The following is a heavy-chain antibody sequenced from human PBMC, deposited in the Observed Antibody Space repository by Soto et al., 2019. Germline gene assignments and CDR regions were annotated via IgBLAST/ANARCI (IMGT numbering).Heavy chain of an antibody. Sequence: ASVKVSCKASGYTFTSYGISWVRQAPGQGLEWMGWISAYNGNTNYAQKLQGRATMTTDTSTSTAYMELRSLRADDPAVYYCARVSEVLLWFGDRRYYFDYWGQGTLVTVSS. D-gene: IGHD3-10*01. CDR3: ARVSEVLLWFGDRRYYFDY. V-gene: IGHV1-18*01. J-gene: IGHJ4*02. CDR2: ISAYNGNT. CDR1: GYTFTSYG.